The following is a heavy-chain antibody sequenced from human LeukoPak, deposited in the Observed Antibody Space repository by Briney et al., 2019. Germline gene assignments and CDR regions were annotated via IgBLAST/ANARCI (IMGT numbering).Heavy chain of an antibody. CDR3: TPLAAAGVDY. V-gene: IGHV3-23*01. J-gene: IGHJ4*02. D-gene: IGHD6-13*01. CDR1: GFTFSSYA. CDR2: ISDAGGST. Sequence: GGSLRLSCAASGFTFSSYAMSWVRQAPGKGLEWVSGISDAGGSTSYADSVKGRFAISRDNSKNTLYLQMNSLKTEDTAVYYCTPLAAAGVDYWGQGTLVTVSS.